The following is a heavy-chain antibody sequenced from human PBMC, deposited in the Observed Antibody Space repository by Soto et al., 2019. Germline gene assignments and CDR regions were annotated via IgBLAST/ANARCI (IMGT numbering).Heavy chain of an antibody. CDR2: IYYSGST. V-gene: IGHV4-31*03. J-gene: IGHJ3*02. D-gene: IGHD1-26*01. CDR3: ARVEIVGGLGAFDI. Sequence: QVQLQESGPGLVKPSQTLSLTCTVSGGSISSGGYYWSWIRQHPGKVLEWIGYIYYSGSTYYNPSLKSRVTMSVDTSKNQFSLKLSSVTAADTAVYYCARVEIVGGLGAFDIWGQGTMVTVSS. CDR1: GGSISSGGYY.